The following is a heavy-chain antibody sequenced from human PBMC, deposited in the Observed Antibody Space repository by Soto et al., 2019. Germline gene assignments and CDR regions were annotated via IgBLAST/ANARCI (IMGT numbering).Heavy chain of an antibody. CDR3: AKDNYGSGEIGY. D-gene: IGHD3-10*01. V-gene: IGHV3-9*01. CDR2: ISWNSGSI. CDR1: GFTFEDYA. J-gene: IGHJ4*02. Sequence: EVQLVESGGGLVQPGRSLRLSCAASGFTFEDYAMHWVRQAPGKGLEWVSGISWNSGSIGYADSVKGRFTISRDNAKNSLYLQMNSLRAEDTALYYCAKDNYGSGEIGYWGQGTLVTVSS.